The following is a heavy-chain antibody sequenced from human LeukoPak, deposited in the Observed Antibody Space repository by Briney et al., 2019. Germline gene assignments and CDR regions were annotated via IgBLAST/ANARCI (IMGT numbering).Heavy chain of an antibody. D-gene: IGHD1-20*01. J-gene: IGHJ6*02. CDR3: ARAPSHSGYNWNDGGYYYYYGMDV. CDR2: INPNSGGT. V-gene: IGHV1-2*02. CDR1: GYTFTGYY. Sequence: ASVKVSCKASGYTFTGYYMHWVRQAPGQGLEWMGWINPNSGGTNYTQKFQGRVTMTRDTSISTAYMELSRLRSDDTAVYYCARAPSHSGYNWNDGGYYYYYGMDVWGQGTTVTVSS.